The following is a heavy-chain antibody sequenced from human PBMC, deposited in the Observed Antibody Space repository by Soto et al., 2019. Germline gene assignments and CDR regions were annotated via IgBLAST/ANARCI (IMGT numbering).Heavy chain of an antibody. CDR2: ITSSGSTI. J-gene: IGHJ4*02. Sequence: GGSLRLSCAASGFTFSDYYMSWIRQAPGKGLEWVSYITSSGSTIYYADSVKDRLTISRDNAKNSMYLQMNSLRAEDTAVYYGARSTLAKYYYGSGSDYDAETRTYDFDYWGQGTLVTVSS. V-gene: IGHV3-11*01. CDR1: GFTFSDYY. D-gene: IGHD3-10*01. CDR3: ARSTLAKYYYGSGSDYDAETRTYDFDY.